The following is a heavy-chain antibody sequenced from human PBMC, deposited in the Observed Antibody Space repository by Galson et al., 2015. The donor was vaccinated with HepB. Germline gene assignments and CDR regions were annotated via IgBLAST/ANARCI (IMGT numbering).Heavy chain of an antibody. J-gene: IGHJ4*02. D-gene: IGHD2-21*02. Sequence: SLRLSCAASGFSLSNSFSNYGFHWVRHVPGKGLEWVAFIRQDDNIQYYSDSVKGRFTISRDNSENTVFLQMNNLRPEDTATYYCAKGVTAHRTCDHWGQGTLVIVSS. V-gene: IGHV3-30*02. CDR1: GFSLSNSFSNYG. CDR3: AKGVTAHRTCDH. CDR2: IRQDDNIQ.